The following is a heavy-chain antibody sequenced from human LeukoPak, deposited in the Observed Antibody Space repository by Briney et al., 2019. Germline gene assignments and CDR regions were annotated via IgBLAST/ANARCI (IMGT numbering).Heavy chain of an antibody. CDR1: GYSISSGYY. Sequence: SETLSLTCAVSGYSISSGYYWGWIRQPPGKGLEWIGSIYHSGSTYYNPSLKSRVTISVDTSKNQFSLKLSSVNAADTAVYYCASIAVAGYFDYWGQGTLVTVSS. CDR3: ASIAVAGYFDY. D-gene: IGHD6-19*01. J-gene: IGHJ4*02. CDR2: IYHSGST. V-gene: IGHV4-38-2*01.